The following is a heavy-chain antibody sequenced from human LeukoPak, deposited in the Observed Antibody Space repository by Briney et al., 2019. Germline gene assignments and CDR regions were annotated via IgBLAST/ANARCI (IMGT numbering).Heavy chain of an antibody. Sequence: GESLKISCQGSGYSFSSHWIGWVRQKPGEGLEWMGIIYPADSDTTYSPSFQGLVTISADTSISTAYLQGYSLEASDTAIYYCARQASYGGNPYDLWGQGTLVTVSS. CDR3: ARQASYGGNPYDL. CDR2: IYPADSDT. CDR1: GYSFSSHW. J-gene: IGHJ5*02. V-gene: IGHV5-51*01. D-gene: IGHD4-23*01.